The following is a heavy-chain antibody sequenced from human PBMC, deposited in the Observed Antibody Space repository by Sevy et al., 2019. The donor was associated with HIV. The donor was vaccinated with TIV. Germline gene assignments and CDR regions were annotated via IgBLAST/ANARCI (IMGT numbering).Heavy chain of an antibody. D-gene: IGHD2-15*01. Sequence: GGSLRLSCAASGFTFSSYAMSWVRLAPEKGLEWVSALRGSGGSTYYADSVKGRFTISRDNSKNTLYLQMNSLRAEDTAVYYCAKAMVATDYWGQGTLVTVSS. CDR3: AKAMVATDY. V-gene: IGHV3-23*01. J-gene: IGHJ4*02. CDR2: LRGSGGST. CDR1: GFTFSSYA.